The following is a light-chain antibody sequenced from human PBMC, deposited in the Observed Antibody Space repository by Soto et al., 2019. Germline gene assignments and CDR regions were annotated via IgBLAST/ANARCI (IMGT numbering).Light chain of an antibody. CDR1: QSVSNNY. Sequence: IVLTQSPGTLSLSPWERATLSCRASQSVSNNYLAWYQQKPGQAPRLLIYGASNRATGIPDRFSGSGSGTDFTLTISRLEPEDFAVYYCHQRQYWPPITFGQGTRLKIK. V-gene: IGKV3D-20*02. CDR3: HQRQYWPPIT. CDR2: GAS. J-gene: IGKJ5*01.